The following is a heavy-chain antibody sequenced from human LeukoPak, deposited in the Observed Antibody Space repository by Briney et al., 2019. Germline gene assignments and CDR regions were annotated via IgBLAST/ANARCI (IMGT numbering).Heavy chain of an antibody. J-gene: IGHJ4*02. CDR1: GGTFSSYA. Sequence: SVKVSCKASGGTFSSYAISWVRQAPGQGLEWMGGIIPIFGTANYAQKFQGRVTITADESTSTAYMDLSSLRSEDTAVFYCATAVLVRYFDWLLSLDYWGQGTLVTVSS. V-gene: IGHV1-69*13. D-gene: IGHD3-9*01. CDR3: ATAVLVRYFDWLLSLDY. CDR2: IIPIFGTA.